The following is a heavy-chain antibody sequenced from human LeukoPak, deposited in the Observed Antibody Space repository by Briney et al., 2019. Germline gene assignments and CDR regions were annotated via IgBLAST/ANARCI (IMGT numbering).Heavy chain of an antibody. CDR1: GYTFTSYD. V-gene: IGHV1-8*01. Sequence: GASVKVSCKASGYTFTSYDINWVRQATGQGLEWVGWMNPNSGNTGYAQQFQGRVTMTTDTSTSTAYMELRNLRSDDTAVYYCARGGPAARLITFGGVTDYWGQGTLVTVSS. J-gene: IGHJ4*02. CDR2: MNPNSGNT. D-gene: IGHD3-16*01. CDR3: ARGGPAARLITFGGVTDY.